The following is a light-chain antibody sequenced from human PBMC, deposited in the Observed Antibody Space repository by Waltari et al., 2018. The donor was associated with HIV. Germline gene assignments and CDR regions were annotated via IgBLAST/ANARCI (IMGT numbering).Light chain of an antibody. J-gene: IGLJ2*01. V-gene: IGLV1-40*01. CDR1: NSNVGAGLA. CDR3: QSYDNTLGGVV. CDR2: GTT. Sequence: QSVLIQPPSVSGAPGHNVTIACAGTNSNVGAGLAVNWYQQFPGVAPKIVLYGTTNRPSGVTDRFSGSKSDTSASLAITGLRAEDEADYHCQSYDNTLGGVVFGGGTKLTVL.